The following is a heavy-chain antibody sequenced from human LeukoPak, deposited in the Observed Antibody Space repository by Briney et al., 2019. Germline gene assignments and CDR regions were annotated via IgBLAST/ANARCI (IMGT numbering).Heavy chain of an antibody. D-gene: IGHD3-3*01. V-gene: IGHV3-23*01. Sequence: GGSLRLSCVASGITFSSYDMSWVRQAPGKGLEWISAISDRGKTDYADSAKGRFTISRDNSKNTLYLQLSSLRADDTAIYYCAKLPTIFGVADSFDIWGQGTLVTVSS. CDR3: AKLPTIFGVADSFDI. CDR1: GITFSSYD. J-gene: IGHJ3*02. CDR2: ISDRGKT.